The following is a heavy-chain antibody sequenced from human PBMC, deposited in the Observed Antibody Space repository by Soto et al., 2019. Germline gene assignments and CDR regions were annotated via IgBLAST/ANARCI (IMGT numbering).Heavy chain of an antibody. Sequence: ASVKVSCKASGYTFTSYGISWVRQAPGQGLEWMGWISAYNGNTNYAQKLQDRVTMTTDTSTSTAYMELRSLRSDDTAVYYCAGDQGRATFRNYYDSSGYDYWGQGTLVTVSS. J-gene: IGHJ4*02. CDR1: GYTFTSYG. V-gene: IGHV1-18*01. D-gene: IGHD3-22*01. CDR2: ISAYNGNT. CDR3: AGDQGRATFRNYYDSSGYDY.